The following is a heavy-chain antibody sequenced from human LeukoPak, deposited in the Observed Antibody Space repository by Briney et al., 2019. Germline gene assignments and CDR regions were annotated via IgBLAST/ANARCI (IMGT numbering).Heavy chain of an antibody. V-gene: IGHV4-59*01. Sequence: SETLSLTCTVSGGSISSYYWSWIRQPPGKGLEWIGDIYYSGSTNYNPSLKSRVTISVDTSKNQFSLKLSSVTAADTAVYYCAWSIGYAFDIWGQGTMVTVSS. D-gene: IGHD2-15*01. CDR3: AWSIGYAFDI. CDR1: GGSISSYY. CDR2: IYYSGST. J-gene: IGHJ3*02.